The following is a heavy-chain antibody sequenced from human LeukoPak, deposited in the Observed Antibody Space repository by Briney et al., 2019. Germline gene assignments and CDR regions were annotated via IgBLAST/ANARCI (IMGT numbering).Heavy chain of an antibody. CDR2: ISAYNGNT. Sequence: ASVKVSCKSSGYTFTSYGISWVRQAPGQGLAWMGWISAYNGNTNFAQKRQGRVTMTTETSTSTAYMELRSLRSDDTAVYYWARVDMVRGVITGGVHWGQGTLVTVPS. V-gene: IGHV1-18*01. CDR1: GYTFTSYG. J-gene: IGHJ4*02. CDR3: ARVDMVRGVITGGVH. D-gene: IGHD3-10*01.